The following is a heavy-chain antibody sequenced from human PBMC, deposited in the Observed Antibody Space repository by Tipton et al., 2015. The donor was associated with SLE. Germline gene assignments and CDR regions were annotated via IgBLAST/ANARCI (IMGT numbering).Heavy chain of an antibody. CDR3: AKDLRFY. CDR1: GFSFSSYA. Sequence: SLRLSCADSGFSFSSYAMSWVRQAPGKGLVWVSRINSDGTSTTYADSVKGRFTISRDNAKNTLYLQMNSLRAEDTAVYYCAKDLRFYWDQGTLVTVSS. J-gene: IGHJ4*02. V-gene: IGHV3-74*01. CDR2: INSDGTST.